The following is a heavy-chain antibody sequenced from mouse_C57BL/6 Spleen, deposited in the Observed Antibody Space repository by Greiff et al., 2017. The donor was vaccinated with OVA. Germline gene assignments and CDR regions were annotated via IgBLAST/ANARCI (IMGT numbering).Heavy chain of an antibody. D-gene: IGHD2-4*01. J-gene: IGHJ3*01. V-gene: IGHV1-64*01. CDR2: IHPNSGST. Sequence: QVQLQQPGAELVKPGASVKLSCKASGYTFTSYWMHWVKQRPGQGLEWIGMIHPNSGSTNYNEKFKSKATLPVDKSSSTAYMQLSSLTSEDSAVYYCARDLYDYDVAWFAYWGQGTLVTVSA. CDR3: ARDLYDYDVAWFAY. CDR1: GYTFTSYW.